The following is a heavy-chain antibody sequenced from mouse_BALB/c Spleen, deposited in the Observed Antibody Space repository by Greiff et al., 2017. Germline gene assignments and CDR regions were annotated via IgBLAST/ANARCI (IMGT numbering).Heavy chain of an antibody. D-gene: IGHD2-2*01. V-gene: IGHV14-4*02. CDR2: IDPENGDT. CDR1: GFNIKDYY. CDR3: NAFVDGYGRGYAMDY. J-gene: IGHJ4*01. Sequence: VQLQQSGAELVRSGASVKLSCTASGFNIKDYYMHWVKQRPEQGLEWIGWIDPENGDTEYAPKFQGKATMTADTSANTAYLQLSSLTSEDTAVYYGNAFVDGYGRGYAMDYWGQGTSVTVSS.